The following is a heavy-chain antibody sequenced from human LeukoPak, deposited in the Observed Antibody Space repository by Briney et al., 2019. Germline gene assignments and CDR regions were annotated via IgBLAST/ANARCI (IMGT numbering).Heavy chain of an antibody. CDR2: IYDTGLT. V-gene: IGHV4-59*08. CDR3: AKSSRVLNGYYLFYFDS. J-gene: IGHJ4*02. CDR1: GGSISGDY. Sequence: SETLSLTCTVSGGSISGDYWSWFRQPPGKGLEWLGYIYDTGLTSYNPSLKSRVTISLDTSKIRFSLKLSSVTAADTAVYYCAKSSRVLNGYYLFYFDSGGQGTLGAVSS. D-gene: IGHD3-22*01.